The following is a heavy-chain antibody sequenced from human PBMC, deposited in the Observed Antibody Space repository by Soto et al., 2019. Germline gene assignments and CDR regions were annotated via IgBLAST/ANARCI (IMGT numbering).Heavy chain of an antibody. CDR1: GGSISIGDYY. Sequence: PSETLSLTCTVSGGSISIGDYYWSWIRQPPGKGLEWIGYIYYSGSTYYNPSLKSRVTISVDTSKNQFSLKLSSVTAADTAVYYCARVTGLATPTNYFDYWGQGTLVTVSS. D-gene: IGHD4-17*01. CDR2: IYYSGST. V-gene: IGHV4-30-4*01. CDR3: ARVTGLATPTNYFDY. J-gene: IGHJ4*02.